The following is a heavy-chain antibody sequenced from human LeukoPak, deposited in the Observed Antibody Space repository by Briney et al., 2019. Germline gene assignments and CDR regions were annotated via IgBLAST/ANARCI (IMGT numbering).Heavy chain of an antibody. CDR1: GFTFGDYS. Sequence: PGGSLRLSCTASGFTFGDYSLSWVRQAPEKGLEWVGFIRRKGYGGTTEYAPSVKGRFIISRDDSKSTAYLQMNSLKTEDTAVYYCTRDHDFWSGLFDVWGKGTTVTVSS. CDR2: IRRKGYGGTT. D-gene: IGHD3-3*01. CDR3: TRDHDFWSGLFDV. J-gene: IGHJ6*04. V-gene: IGHV3-49*04.